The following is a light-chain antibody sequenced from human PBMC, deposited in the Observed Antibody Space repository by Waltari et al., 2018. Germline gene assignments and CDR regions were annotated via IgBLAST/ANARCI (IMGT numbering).Light chain of an antibody. J-gene: IGKJ1*01. Sequence: IVLTQSPGTLSLSPGERATLSCRASQSISRYLAGYQQKPGQAPRLLIYAASSRATGIPDRFSGSGSGTDFSLTISRLEPEDFAVYFCQNHERLPAVFGQGTKVEIK. V-gene: IGKV3-20*01. CDR3: QNHERLPAV. CDR2: AAS. CDR1: QSISRY.